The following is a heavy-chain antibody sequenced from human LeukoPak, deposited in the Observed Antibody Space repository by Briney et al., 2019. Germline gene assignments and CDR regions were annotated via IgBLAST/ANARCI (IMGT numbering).Heavy chain of an antibody. J-gene: IGHJ5*02. CDR1: GGSISSYY. CDR3: ARHTTRLSSGWYLDPWFDP. D-gene: IGHD6-19*01. CDR2: IYYSGST. V-gene: IGHV4-59*08. Sequence: SETLSLTCTVSGGSISSYYWSWIRQPPGKGLEWIGYIYYSGSTNYNPSLKSRVTISVDTSKNQFSLKLSSMTAADTAVYYCARHTTRLSSGWYLDPWFDPWGQGTLVTVSS.